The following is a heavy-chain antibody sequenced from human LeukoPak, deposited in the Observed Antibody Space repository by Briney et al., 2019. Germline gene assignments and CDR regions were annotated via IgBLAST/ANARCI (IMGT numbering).Heavy chain of an antibody. CDR1: GHSFTNYW. CDR2: IYPGDSGT. V-gene: IGHV5-51*01. Sequence: GESLKISCKGSGHSFTNYWIAWVRQMPGKGLEWMGTIYPGDSGTTYSPSFQGQVTISADKSISTAYLQWSSLKASDTAMYFCARFGGNRFDPWGQGTLVTISS. CDR3: ARFGGNRFDP. D-gene: IGHD4-23*01. J-gene: IGHJ5*02.